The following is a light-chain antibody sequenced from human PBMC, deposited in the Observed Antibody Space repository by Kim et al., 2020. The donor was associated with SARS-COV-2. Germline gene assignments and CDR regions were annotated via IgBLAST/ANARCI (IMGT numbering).Light chain of an antibody. J-gene: IGKJ1*01. CDR3: QQYDNLWT. V-gene: IGKV1-5*03. CDR2: KAS. Sequence: SASVGDRLTITCRASQSIGSWLAWYQQKPGKAPNLLIYKASTLESGVPSRFSGSGSGTEFTLTISSLQPDDFATYYCQQYDNLWTFGQGTKVDIK. CDR1: QSIGSW.